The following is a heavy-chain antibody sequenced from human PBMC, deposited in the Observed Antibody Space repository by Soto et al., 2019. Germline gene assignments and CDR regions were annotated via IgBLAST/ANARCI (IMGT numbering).Heavy chain of an antibody. J-gene: IGHJ4*02. D-gene: IGHD3-3*01. V-gene: IGHV3-64D*09. CDR1: GFTFSSYA. CDR2: ISSNGGST. Sequence: GGSLRLSCSASGFTFSSYAMHWVRQAPGKGLEYVSAISSNGGSTYYADSVKGRFTISRDNSKNTLYLQMSSLRAEDTAVYYCVKETTSYGGDFWSGYYFDYWGQGTLVTVSS. CDR3: VKETTSYGGDFWSGYYFDY.